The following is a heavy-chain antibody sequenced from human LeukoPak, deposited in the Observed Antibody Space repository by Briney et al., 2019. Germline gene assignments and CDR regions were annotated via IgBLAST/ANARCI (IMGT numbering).Heavy chain of an antibody. CDR2: INHSGST. CDR3: ARGHCSSTSCYNFDS. V-gene: IGHV4-34*01. J-gene: IGHJ4*02. D-gene: IGHD2-2*02. Sequence: PSETLSLTCAVYGGSFRGYYWSWIRQPPGKGLEWIGEINHSGSTNYNPSLKSRVTISVDTSKNHFSLELSSVTAADTAVYFCARGHCSSTSCYNFDSWGQETLVTVSS. CDR1: GGSFRGYY.